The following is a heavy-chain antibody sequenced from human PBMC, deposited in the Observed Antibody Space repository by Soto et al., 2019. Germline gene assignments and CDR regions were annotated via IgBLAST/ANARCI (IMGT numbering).Heavy chain of an antibody. V-gene: IGHV3-23*01. CDR2: ISSSGGNT. CDR1: GLTFSSYA. CDR3: AKLTAASATGD. J-gene: IGHJ4*02. D-gene: IGHD6-13*01. Sequence: EVQLLESGGGLVQPGGSLRLSCAASGLTFSSYAMTWVRQAPGKGLEWVSAISSSGGNTYYADSVKGRFTISRDNSKNTLYLQMNSLRAGDTAVYYCAKLTAASATGDWGQGTLVTVSS.